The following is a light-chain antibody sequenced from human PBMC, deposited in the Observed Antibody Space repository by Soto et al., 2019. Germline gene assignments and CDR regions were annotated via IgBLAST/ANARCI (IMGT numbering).Light chain of an antibody. CDR2: DVS. V-gene: IGLV2-14*03. Sequence: QSVLTQPASVSGSPGQSITISCTGTSSDVGSYNYVSWYQQHPGKAPKLMIYDVSNRPSGVSNRFSGSKSGNTASLTISGFEAEDEADYYCNSYTGSSTPYVLGTGTKLTVL. CDR1: SSDVGSYNY. J-gene: IGLJ1*01. CDR3: NSYTGSSTPYV.